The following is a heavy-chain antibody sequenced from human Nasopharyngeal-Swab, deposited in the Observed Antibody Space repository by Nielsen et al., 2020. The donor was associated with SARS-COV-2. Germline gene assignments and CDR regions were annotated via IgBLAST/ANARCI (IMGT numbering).Heavy chain of an antibody. D-gene: IGHD5-18*01. CDR1: GYSFTSYW. CDR3: ARINLRAIGYGYSYFDY. J-gene: IGHJ4*02. Sequence: KVSCKGSGYSFTSYWIGWVRQMPGKGLEWMGIIYPGDSDTRYSPSFQGQVTISADKSISTAYLQWSSLKASDTAMYYCARINLRAIGYGYSYFDYWGQGTLVTVSS. V-gene: IGHV5-51*01. CDR2: IYPGDSDT.